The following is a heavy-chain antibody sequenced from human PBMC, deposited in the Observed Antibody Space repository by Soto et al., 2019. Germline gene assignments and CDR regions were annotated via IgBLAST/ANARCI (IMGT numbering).Heavy chain of an antibody. CDR3: AKDRTDSSGWPFEY. V-gene: IGHV3-23*01. D-gene: IGHD6-19*01. Sequence: EVQLLESGGGLVQPGGSLKLSCAASGFTFSSYAMSWVRQAPGKGLEWVATISGSGGSTYYADSVKGRFAISRDNSKHTLYVQMDSLRAEDTAVYYCAKDRTDSSGWPFEYWGQGTLVTVSS. J-gene: IGHJ4*02. CDR1: GFTFSSYA. CDR2: ISGSGGST.